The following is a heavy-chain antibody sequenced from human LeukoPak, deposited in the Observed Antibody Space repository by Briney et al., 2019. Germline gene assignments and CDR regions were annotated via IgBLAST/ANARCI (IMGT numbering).Heavy chain of an antibody. CDR2: IIPIFGTA. Sequence: ASVKVSCKASGGTFSSYAISWVRQAPRQGLEWMGGIIPIFGTANYAQKFQGRVTITMDESTSTAYMELSSLRSEDTAVYYCARVSSTRYYYYYMDVWGKGTTVTVSS. CDR3: ARVSSTRYYYYYMDV. J-gene: IGHJ6*03. V-gene: IGHV1-69*05. CDR1: GGTFSSYA. D-gene: IGHD2-2*01.